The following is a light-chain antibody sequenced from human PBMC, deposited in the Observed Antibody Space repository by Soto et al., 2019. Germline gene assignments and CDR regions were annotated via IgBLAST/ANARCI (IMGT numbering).Light chain of an antibody. CDR1: QGISTY. V-gene: IGKV1-27*01. J-gene: IGKJ1*01. CDR2: AAS. Sequence: DILMTQSPSSLSASVGDRVTITCRASQGISTYLVWYQQKPGTVPKLLIFAASTLQSGVPSRFSGSGSGTDFTLTISSLQPEDVATYYCQQYNGATLTFGQGTRVEIK. CDR3: QQYNGATLT.